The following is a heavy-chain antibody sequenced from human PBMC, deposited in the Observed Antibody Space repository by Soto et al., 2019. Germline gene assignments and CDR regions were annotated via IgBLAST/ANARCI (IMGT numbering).Heavy chain of an antibody. CDR2: ISAYNGNT. D-gene: IGHD2-2*01. CDR1: GYTFTSYG. CDR3: ARDVAIVVVPAAKDHYYYYGMDV. V-gene: IGHV1-18*01. Sequence: GASVKVSCKASGYTFTSYGISWVRQAPGQGLEWMGWISAYNGNTNYAQKLQGRVTMTTDTSTSTAYMELRSLRSDDTAVYYCARDVAIVVVPAAKDHYYYYGMDVWGQGTTVTVSS. J-gene: IGHJ6*02.